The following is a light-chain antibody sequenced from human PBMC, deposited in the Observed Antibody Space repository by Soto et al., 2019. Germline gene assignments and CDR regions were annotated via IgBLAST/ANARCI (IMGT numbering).Light chain of an antibody. CDR2: TND. J-gene: IGLJ2*01. V-gene: IGLV1-44*01. CDR3: AAWDDSLNGVV. CDR1: SSNIGGNT. Sequence: QSVLTQPPSASGTPGQRVTISCSGSSSNIGGNTVNWFQQLPGTAPKLLIYTNDQRPSGVPDRFSGSKSGTSASLAISGLRSEDEANYYCAAWDDSLNGVVFGGGTKVTVL.